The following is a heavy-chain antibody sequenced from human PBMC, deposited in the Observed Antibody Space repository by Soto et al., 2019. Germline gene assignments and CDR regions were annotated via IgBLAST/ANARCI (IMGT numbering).Heavy chain of an antibody. CDR3: ARKQGLRDSDYYYYGMDV. D-gene: IGHD2-21*02. V-gene: IGHV1-69*01. CDR2: SIPIFGTA. Sequence: QVQLVQSGAEVKKPGSSVKVSCKASGGTFSSYAISWVRQAPGQGLEWMGGSIPIFGTANYAQKFQGRVTITADESTSTAYMELSSLRSEDTAVYYCARKQGLRDSDYYYYGMDVWGQGTTVTVSS. J-gene: IGHJ6*02. CDR1: GGTFSSYA.